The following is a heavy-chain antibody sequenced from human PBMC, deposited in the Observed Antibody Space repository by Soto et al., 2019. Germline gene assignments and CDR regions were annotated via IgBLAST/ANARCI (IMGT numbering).Heavy chain of an antibody. CDR1: GFTFSSYS. V-gene: IGHV3-48*02. J-gene: IGHJ4*02. D-gene: IGHD4-17*01. CDR3: ARDDHGDYYVDF. Sequence: PGGSLRLSCAASGFTFSSYSMNWVRQAPGKGLEWVSYISSLGGTIYYADSVKGRFTISRDNVQNSLYLQMSSLRDDDTAVYYCARDDHGDYYVDFWGQGTLVTAPQ. CDR2: ISSLGGTI.